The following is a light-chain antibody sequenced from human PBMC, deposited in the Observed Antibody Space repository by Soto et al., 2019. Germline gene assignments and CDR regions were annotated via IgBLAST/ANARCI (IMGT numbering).Light chain of an antibody. V-gene: IGLV2-8*01. CDR2: EVS. Sequence: QSALTQPPSASGSPGQSVTISCTGTSGDVGGHNFVSWYQFHPGKAPKLIIYEVSKRPSGVPNRSSGSKSDNTASLTVSGLQAEDEADYFCSSYAGTNKVFGGGTKVTVL. CDR3: SSYAGTNKV. J-gene: IGLJ3*02. CDR1: SGDVGGHNF.